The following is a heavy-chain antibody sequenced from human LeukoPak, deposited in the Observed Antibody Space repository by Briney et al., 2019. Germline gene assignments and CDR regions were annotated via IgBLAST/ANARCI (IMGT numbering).Heavy chain of an antibody. V-gene: IGHV4-39*07. D-gene: IGHD3-22*01. CDR3: AGFDSSGYYFDY. CDR1: GGSISSSYY. Sequence: SETLSLTCAVSGGSISSSYYWGWIRQPPGKGLEWIGSIYYSGSTYYNPSLKSRVTISVDTSKNQFSLKLSSVTAADTAVYYCAGFDSSGYYFDYWGQGTLVTVSS. J-gene: IGHJ4*02. CDR2: IYYSGST.